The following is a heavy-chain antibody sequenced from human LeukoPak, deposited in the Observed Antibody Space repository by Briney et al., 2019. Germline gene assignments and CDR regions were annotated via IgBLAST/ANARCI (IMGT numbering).Heavy chain of an antibody. CDR3: ARTMVRGGNIFDY. CDR2: INHSGST. D-gene: IGHD3-10*01. CDR1: GGFFSDYY. J-gene: IGHJ4*02. Sequence: PSETLSLTCAVSGGFFSDYYWTWIRQPPGKGLEWVGKINHSGSTNYNPSLKSRVTISVDTSKNQFSLKLSSVTAADTAVYYCARTMVRGGNIFDYWGQGTLVTVSS. V-gene: IGHV4-34*01.